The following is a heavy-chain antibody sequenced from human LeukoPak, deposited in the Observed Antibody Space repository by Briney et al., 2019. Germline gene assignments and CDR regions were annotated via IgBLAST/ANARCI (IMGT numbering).Heavy chain of an antibody. J-gene: IGHJ4*02. CDR1: GYTFTGYY. D-gene: IGHD3-22*01. CDR2: INPNSGGT. V-gene: IGHV1-2*06. Sequence: ASVKVSCKAPGYTFTGYYMHWVRQAPGQGLEWMGRINPNSGGTNYAQKFQGRVTMTRDTSISTAYMELSRLRSDDTAVYYCARGLLHWNYYDSSGSAEISCWGQGTLVTVSS. CDR3: ARGLLHWNYYDSSGSAEISC.